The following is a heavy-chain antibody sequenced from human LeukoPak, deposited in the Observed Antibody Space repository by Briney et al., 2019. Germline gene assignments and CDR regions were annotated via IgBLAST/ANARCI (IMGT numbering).Heavy chain of an antibody. CDR1: GGTFSSYA. D-gene: IGHD3-22*01. Sequence: ASVKVSCKASGGTFSSYAISWVRQAPGQGLEWMGWISAYNGNTNYAQKLQGRVTMTTDTSTSTAYMELRSLRSDDTAVYYCARDYYDSSGYYYGAYWGQGTLVTVSS. V-gene: IGHV1-18*01. J-gene: IGHJ4*02. CDR2: ISAYNGNT. CDR3: ARDYYDSSGYYYGAY.